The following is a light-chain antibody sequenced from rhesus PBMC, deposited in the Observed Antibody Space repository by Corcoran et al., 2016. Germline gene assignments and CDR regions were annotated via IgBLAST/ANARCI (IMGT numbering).Light chain of an antibody. Sequence: DIQMTQSPTSLSAFVGDRVTVTLRASQGINNELSWYQQKPGKAPKLLSYRASTLESGVPSRFSGGESGTDFTLTISSLQPEDFATYYCQQRNNYPITFGGGTKVEIK. CDR2: RAS. CDR1: QGINNE. CDR3: QQRNNYPIT. J-gene: IGKJ4*01. V-gene: IGKV1-25*01.